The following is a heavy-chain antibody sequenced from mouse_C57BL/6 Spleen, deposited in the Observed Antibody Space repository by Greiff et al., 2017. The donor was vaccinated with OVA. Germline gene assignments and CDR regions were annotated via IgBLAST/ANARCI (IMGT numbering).Heavy chain of an antibody. D-gene: IGHD2-4*01. V-gene: IGHV5-17*01. J-gene: IGHJ2*01. Sequence: EVKLVESGGGLVKPGGSLKLSCAASGFTFSDYGMHWVRQAPEKGLEWVAYISSGSSTIYYADTVKGRFTISRDNAKNTLFLQMTSLRSEDTAMYYCARSLYDYGDYWGQGTTLTVSS. CDR2: ISSGSSTI. CDR3: ARSLYDYGDY. CDR1: GFTFSDYG.